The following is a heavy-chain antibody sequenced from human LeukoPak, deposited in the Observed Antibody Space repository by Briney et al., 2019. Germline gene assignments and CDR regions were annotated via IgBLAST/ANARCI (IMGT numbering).Heavy chain of an antibody. Sequence: ASVKVSCKASGYTFTSYAMNWVRQAPGQGLEWMGWINTNTGNPTYAQGFTGRFVFSLDTSVSTAYLQISSLKAEDTAVYYCARDWSGRKGLANWFDPWGQGTLVTVSS. J-gene: IGHJ5*02. CDR2: INTNTGNP. CDR3: ARDWSGRKGLANWFDP. CDR1: GYTFTSYA. D-gene: IGHD3-10*01. V-gene: IGHV7-4-1*02.